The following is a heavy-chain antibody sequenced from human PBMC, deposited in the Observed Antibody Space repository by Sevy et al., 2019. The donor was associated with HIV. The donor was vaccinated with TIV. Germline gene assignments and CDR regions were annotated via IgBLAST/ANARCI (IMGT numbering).Heavy chain of an antibody. CDR3: ARSNWVTATNGFSKSYYFDY. J-gene: IGHJ4*02. V-gene: IGHV4-4*07. CDR1: GDSFSSYF. Sequence: SETLSLTCTVSGDSFSSYFWAWIRQPAGKRLEWIGRINTSGSTNYNPSLKSGVTMSVDTSKGQFSLKVTSLTAADTAKYFCARSNWVTATNGFSKSYYFDYWGQGSLVTVSS. CDR2: INTSGST. D-gene: IGHD7-27*01.